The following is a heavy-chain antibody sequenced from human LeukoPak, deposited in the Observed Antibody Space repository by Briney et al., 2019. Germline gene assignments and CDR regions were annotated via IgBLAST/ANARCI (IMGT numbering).Heavy chain of an antibody. CDR2: ISWNSGSI. CDR3: AKDSGSYSTSFDY. J-gene: IGHJ4*02. V-gene: IGHV3-9*03. Sequence: SLRLSCAASGFTFDDYAMHWVRQAPGKGLEWVSGISWNSGSIGYADSVRGRFTISRDNAKNSLYLQMNSLRAEDMALYYCAKDSGSYSTSFDYWGQGTLVTVSS. D-gene: IGHD1-26*01. CDR1: GFTFDDYA.